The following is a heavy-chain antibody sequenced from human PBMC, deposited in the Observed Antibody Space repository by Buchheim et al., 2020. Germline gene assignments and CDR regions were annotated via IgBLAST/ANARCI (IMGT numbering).Heavy chain of an antibody. CDR3: AKGLNYYDSSVEVDY. Sequence: QVQLVESGGGVVQPGRSLRLSCAASGFTFSSYGMHWVRQAPGKGLEWVAVISYDGSNKYYADSVKGRFTISRDNSKNTLYLQMNSLRAEDTAVYYCAKGLNYYDSSVEVDYWGQGTL. J-gene: IGHJ4*02. CDR2: ISYDGSNK. V-gene: IGHV3-30*18. CDR1: GFTFSSYG. D-gene: IGHD3-22*01.